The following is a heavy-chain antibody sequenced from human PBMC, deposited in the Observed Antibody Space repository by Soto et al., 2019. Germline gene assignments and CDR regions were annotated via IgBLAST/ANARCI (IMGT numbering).Heavy chain of an antibody. J-gene: IGHJ4*02. CDR1: GSTFGDYA. Sequence: SLRLSCTGSGSTFGDYAMSWVRRAPGKGLEWVGFIRSKAYGGTTEWAASVRGRFTFSRDDSKNTLYLQMNSLKTEDTAVYYCTTDSSGWYVNFDYWGQGTLVTVSS. D-gene: IGHD6-19*01. V-gene: IGHV3-49*04. CDR3: TTDSSGWYVNFDY. CDR2: IRSKAYGGTT.